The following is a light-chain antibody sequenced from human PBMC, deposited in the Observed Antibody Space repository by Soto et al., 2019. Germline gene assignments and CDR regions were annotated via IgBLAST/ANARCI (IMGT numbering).Light chain of an antibody. J-gene: IGLJ1*01. Sequence: QSVLSPPPAGSGTTVHSFNISFPGTSGYVGGYNYVSWYQQPPGRAPKLMIYDVSNRPSGISNRFSGSKSGNTASLTISGLQAEDEADYYCSSYTGSSTYVFGTGTKVTVL. CDR1: SGYVGGYNY. CDR2: DVS. CDR3: SSYTGSSTYV. V-gene: IGLV2-14*01.